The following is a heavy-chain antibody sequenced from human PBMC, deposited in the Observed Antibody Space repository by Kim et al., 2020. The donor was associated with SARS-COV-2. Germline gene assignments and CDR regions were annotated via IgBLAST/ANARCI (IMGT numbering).Heavy chain of an antibody. Sequence: SETLSLTCAVYGGSFSGYYWSWIRQPPGKGLEWIGEINHSGSTNYNPSLKSRVTISVDTSKNQFSLKLSSVTAADTAVYYCARGGFAFSSSWYAPKPPDYWGQGTLVTVSS. J-gene: IGHJ4*02. CDR2: INHSGST. V-gene: IGHV4-34*01. D-gene: IGHD6-13*01. CDR3: ARGGFAFSSSWYAPKPPDY. CDR1: GGSFSGYY.